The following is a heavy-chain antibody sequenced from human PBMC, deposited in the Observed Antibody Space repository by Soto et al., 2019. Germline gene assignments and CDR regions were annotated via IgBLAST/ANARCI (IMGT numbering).Heavy chain of an antibody. D-gene: IGHD3-22*01. J-gene: IGHJ4*02. CDR2: INHSGST. V-gene: IGHV4-34*01. CDR3: ARVRRAIGLYDSSGYYEDY. Sequence: SETLSLTCAVYGGSFSGYYWSWIRQPPGKGLEWIGEINHSGSTNYNPSLKSRVTISVDTSKNQFSLKLSSVTAADTAVYYCARVRRAIGLYDSSGYYEDYWGQGTLVTVSS. CDR1: GGSFSGYY.